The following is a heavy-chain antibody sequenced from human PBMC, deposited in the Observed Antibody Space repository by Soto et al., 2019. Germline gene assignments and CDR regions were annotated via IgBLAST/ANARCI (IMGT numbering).Heavy chain of an antibody. CDR2: IAHDGSNQ. J-gene: IGHJ4*02. CDR1: GFTFSSYG. V-gene: IGHV3-30*03. CDR3: ARSRVGSSWYEGDS. Sequence: QVQLVESGGGVVQPGKSLRLSCAASGFTFSSYGMQWVRQAPGKWLDWMAVIAHDGSNQYYTDSVNGRFTISRDNSKNTLYLQMDSLRPEDTAVYFCARSRVGSSWYEGDSWGQGTLVTVSS. D-gene: IGHD6-13*01.